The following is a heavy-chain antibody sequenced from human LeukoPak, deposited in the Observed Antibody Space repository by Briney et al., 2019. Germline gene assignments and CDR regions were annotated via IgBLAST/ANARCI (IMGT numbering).Heavy chain of an antibody. CDR1: GFTFSSYA. V-gene: IGHV3-30-3*01. D-gene: IGHD5-12*01. CDR3: AREWHYYGMDV. Sequence: GGSLRLSCAASGFTFSSYAMHWVRQAPGKGLEWVAVISYDGSNKYYADSVKGRFTISRDNSRNTPYLQMNSLRAEDTAVYYCAREWHYYGMDVWGQGTTVTVSS. J-gene: IGHJ6*02. CDR2: ISYDGSNK.